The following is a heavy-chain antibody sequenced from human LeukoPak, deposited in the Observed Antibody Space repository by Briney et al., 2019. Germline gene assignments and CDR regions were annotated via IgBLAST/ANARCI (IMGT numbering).Heavy chain of an antibody. CDR2: INHSGST. V-gene: IGHV4-34*01. Sequence: SETLSLTCAVYGGSFSGYYWSWIRQPPGKGLEWIGEINHSGSTNYNPSLKSRVTISVDTSKNQFSLKLSSVTAADTAVYYCARQRVGVVVVPAAIPWFDPWGQGTLVTVSS. CDR1: GGSFSGYY. D-gene: IGHD2-2*01. J-gene: IGHJ5*02. CDR3: ARQRVGVVVVPAAIPWFDP.